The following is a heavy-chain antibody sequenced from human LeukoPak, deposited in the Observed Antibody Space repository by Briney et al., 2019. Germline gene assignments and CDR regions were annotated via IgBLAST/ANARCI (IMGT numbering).Heavy chain of an antibody. Sequence: GGSLRLSCAASGFTFSSYSMNWVRQAPGKGLEWVAVISYDGSNKYYADSVKGRFTISRDNSKNTLYLQMNSLRAEDTSVYYCAKGSDCDYWGQGTLVTVSS. V-gene: IGHV3-30*18. J-gene: IGHJ4*02. CDR1: GFTFSSYS. CDR3: AKGSDCDY. CDR2: ISYDGSNK.